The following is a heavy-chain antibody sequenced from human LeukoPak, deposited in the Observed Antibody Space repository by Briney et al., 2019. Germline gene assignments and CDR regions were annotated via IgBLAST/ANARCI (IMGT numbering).Heavy chain of an antibody. CDR1: GYTFTSYD. Sequence: ASVKVSCKASGYTFTSYDINWVRQATGQGLEWMGWMNPNSGNTGYAQKFQGRVTMTRNTSISTAYMELSSPRSEDTAVYYCARVATPYYYDSSGYYYSRYYFDYWGQGTLVTVSS. V-gene: IGHV1-8*01. CDR3: ARVATPYYYDSSGYYYSRYYFDY. J-gene: IGHJ4*02. D-gene: IGHD3-22*01. CDR2: MNPNSGNT.